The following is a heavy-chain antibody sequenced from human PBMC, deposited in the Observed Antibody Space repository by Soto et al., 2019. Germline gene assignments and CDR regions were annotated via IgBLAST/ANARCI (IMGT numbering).Heavy chain of an antibody. CDR2: INAGNGNT. D-gene: IGHD1-26*01. CDR1: GYTFTSYA. CDR3: ARGSGSYYVVSRLLDY. Sequence: GASVKVSCKASGYTFTSYAMHWVRRAPGQRLEWMGWINAGNGNTKYSQKFQGRVTITRDTSASTAYMELSSLRSDDTAVYYCARGSGSYYVVSRLLDYWGQGTLVTVSS. J-gene: IGHJ4*02. V-gene: IGHV1-3*01.